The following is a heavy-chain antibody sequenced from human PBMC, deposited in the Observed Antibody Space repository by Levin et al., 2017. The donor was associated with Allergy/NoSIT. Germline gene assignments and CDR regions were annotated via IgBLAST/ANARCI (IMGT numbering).Heavy chain of an antibody. V-gene: IGHV3-20*01. D-gene: IGHD4-17*01. CDR1: GFTFDDYG. Sequence: GGSLRLSCAASGFTFDDYGMSWVRQAPGKGLEWVSGINWNGGSTGYADSVKGRFTISRDNAKNSLYLQMNSLRAEDTALYHCVRVGPDYGDPSNLYYFDYWGQGTLVTVSS. CDR2: INWNGGST. J-gene: IGHJ4*02. CDR3: VRVGPDYGDPSNLYYFDY.